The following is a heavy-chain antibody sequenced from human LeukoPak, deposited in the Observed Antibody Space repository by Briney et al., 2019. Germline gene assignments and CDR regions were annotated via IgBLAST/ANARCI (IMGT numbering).Heavy chain of an antibody. Sequence: SETLSLTCTVSGGSISSYYWSWIRQPPGKGREWIGYIHYSGSTNHNPSLKSRVTISVDTSKNQFSLKLSSVTAADTAVYYCARALVDTDAFDIWGQGTMVTVSS. CDR2: IHYSGST. J-gene: IGHJ3*02. V-gene: IGHV4-59*01. CDR3: ARALVDTDAFDI. D-gene: IGHD5-18*01. CDR1: GGSISSYY.